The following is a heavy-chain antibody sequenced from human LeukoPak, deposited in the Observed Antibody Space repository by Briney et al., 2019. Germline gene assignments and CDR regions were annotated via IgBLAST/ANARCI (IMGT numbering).Heavy chain of an antibody. CDR1: GFTFSSYW. CDR2: INSDGSST. V-gene: IGHV3-74*01. CDR3: ARALYSYDFWSGYFTPTFDP. D-gene: IGHD3-3*01. Sequence: GGSLRLSCAASGFTFSSYWMHWVRQVPGKGLVWVSRINSDGSSTSYADSVKGRFTISRDNAKNTLYLQMNSLRAEDTAVYYCARALYSYDFWSGYFTPTFDPWGQGTLVTVSS. J-gene: IGHJ5*02.